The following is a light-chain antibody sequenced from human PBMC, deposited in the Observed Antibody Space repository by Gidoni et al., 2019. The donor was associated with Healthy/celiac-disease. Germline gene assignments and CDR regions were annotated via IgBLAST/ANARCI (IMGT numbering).Light chain of an antibody. Sequence: DIQMPQSPSTLSASVGDRVTITCRASQRISSWLAWYQQKPGKAPKLLIYDAASLESGVPSRFSGSGSGTEFTLTISSLQPDDFATYYCQQYNSYSPEYTVXXXTKLEIK. V-gene: IGKV1-5*01. CDR3: QQYNSYSPEYT. CDR2: DAA. CDR1: QRISSW. J-gene: IGKJ2*01.